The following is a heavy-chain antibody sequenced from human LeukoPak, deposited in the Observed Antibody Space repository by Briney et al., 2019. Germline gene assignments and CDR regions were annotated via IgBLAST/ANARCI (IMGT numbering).Heavy chain of an antibody. CDR2: INPSVGGT. CDR1: GYGFTSYY. CDR3: ARHGSGRYYPAEGRVDY. V-gene: IGHV1-46*03. D-gene: IGHD3-10*01. J-gene: IGHJ4*02. Sequence: GASVNVSCKAFGYGFTSYYIHWVRQAPGQGLEWMGIINPSVGGTTYARKFQGRVTMTRDTSTSTVYMELSSLRSEDTAVYYYARHGSGRYYPAEGRVDYWGQGTLVTVSS.